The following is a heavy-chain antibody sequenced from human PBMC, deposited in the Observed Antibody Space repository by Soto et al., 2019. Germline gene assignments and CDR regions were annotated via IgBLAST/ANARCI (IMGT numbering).Heavy chain of an antibody. Sequence: QVRLQQWGAGLLKPSETLSLTCAVYGGSFSGYYWSWIRQPPGKGLEWIGEINHSGSTNYNPSLKSRVTISVDTSKNQFSLKLNSVTAADTAVYYCARGGGFYYMDVWDKGTTVTVSS. CDR3: ARGGGFYYMDV. V-gene: IGHV4-34*01. J-gene: IGHJ6*03. CDR1: GGSFSGYY. CDR2: INHSGST. D-gene: IGHD3-10*01.